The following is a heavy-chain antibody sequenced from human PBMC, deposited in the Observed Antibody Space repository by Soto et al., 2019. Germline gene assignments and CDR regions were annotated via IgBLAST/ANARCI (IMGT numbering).Heavy chain of an antibody. D-gene: IGHD3-22*01. CDR2: VWNDGSNK. V-gene: IGHV3-33*01. Sequence: GGSLRLSCTPSGITFSNYGMHWVRQAPCKGLEWVAVVWNDGSNKFYAESVRGRFTISRDNSKNTLYLQMNSLTADDTAVYYCARDYWDYYDSSGYPWAHLDYWGQGSLVPVS. CDR3: ARDYWDYYDSSGYPWAHLDY. J-gene: IGHJ4*02. CDR1: GITFSNYG.